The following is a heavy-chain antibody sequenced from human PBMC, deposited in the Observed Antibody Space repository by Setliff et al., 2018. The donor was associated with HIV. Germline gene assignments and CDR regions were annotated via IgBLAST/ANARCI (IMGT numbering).Heavy chain of an antibody. Sequence: PGGSLRLSCAASGLTFSSYAMSWVRQAPGKGLEWVSAISGSGGSTYYADSVKGRFTISRDNSKNTLYLQMNSLRAEDTAVYYCAKTYNWNDVHYYYMDVWGEGTTVTVSS. CDR2: ISGSGGST. CDR1: GLTFSSYA. CDR3: AKTYNWNDVHYYYMDV. D-gene: IGHD1-1*01. J-gene: IGHJ6*03. V-gene: IGHV3-23*01.